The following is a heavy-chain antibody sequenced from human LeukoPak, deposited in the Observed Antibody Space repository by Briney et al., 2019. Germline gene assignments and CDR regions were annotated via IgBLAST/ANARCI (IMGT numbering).Heavy chain of an antibody. CDR3: ARLLSPGWFDP. J-gene: IGHJ5*02. Sequence: SETQSLTCTVSGGSISSSGSYWAWIRQPPGKGLEWIANVYYNGNTYYNSSLKSRVTISADTSKNQFSLNLRSVTAADTAVYYCARLLSPGWFDPWGQGTLVTVSS. CDR1: GGSISSSGSY. V-gene: IGHV4-39*01. D-gene: IGHD2/OR15-2a*01. CDR2: VYYNGNT.